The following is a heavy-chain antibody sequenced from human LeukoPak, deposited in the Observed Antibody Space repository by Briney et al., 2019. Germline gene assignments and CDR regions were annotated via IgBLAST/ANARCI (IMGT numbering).Heavy chain of an antibody. Sequence: SETLSLTCTVSGGSISSHYWSWIRQPPGKGLEWIGYIYYSGSTNYNPSLKSRVTISVDTSKNQFSLKPSSVTAADTAVYYCARQLRVGRTLDYWGQGTLVTVSS. V-gene: IGHV4-59*11. CDR1: GGSISSHY. J-gene: IGHJ4*02. CDR3: ARQLRVGRTLDY. CDR2: IYYSGST. D-gene: IGHD2-15*01.